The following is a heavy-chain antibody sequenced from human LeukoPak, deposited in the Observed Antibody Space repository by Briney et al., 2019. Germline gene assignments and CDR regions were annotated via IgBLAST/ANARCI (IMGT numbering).Heavy chain of an antibody. J-gene: IGHJ4*02. D-gene: IGHD6-6*01. CDR1: GDSISSSAYY. CDR3: ASSPLTSSIATVDN. Sequence: SETLSLTCTVSGDSISSSAYYWGRIRQPPGKGLEWIGSIYYSGITYYNPSLKSRVTISVDTSKNQFSLKLSSVTAADTAVYYCASSPLTSSIATVDNWGQGTLVTVSS. CDR2: IYYSGIT. V-gene: IGHV4-39*01.